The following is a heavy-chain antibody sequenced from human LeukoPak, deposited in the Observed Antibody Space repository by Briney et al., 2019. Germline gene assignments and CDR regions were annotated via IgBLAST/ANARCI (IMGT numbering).Heavy chain of an antibody. V-gene: IGHV3-23*01. CDR1: GFTFSNYG. CDR2: ISGSGGSA. D-gene: IGHD6-13*01. CDR3: AKDRAIAAAATGAFDM. J-gene: IGHJ3*02. Sequence: PGGSLRLSCAASGFTFSNYGMSWVRQAPEKWLEWVSAISGSGGSAYYADSVKGRFTISRDNSKNTLYLQMNSLRAEDTAVYYCAKDRAIAAAATGAFDMWGQGTMVTVSS.